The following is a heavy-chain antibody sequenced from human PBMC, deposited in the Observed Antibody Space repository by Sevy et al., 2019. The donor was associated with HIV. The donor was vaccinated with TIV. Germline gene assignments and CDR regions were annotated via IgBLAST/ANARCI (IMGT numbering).Heavy chain of an antibody. Sequence: SETLSLTCTLSGGYISTYYWSWIRQAPGKGLEWIGYIYNNGNTNYNPSLKSRVTISLGASKKEFFLRLSSVTAVDTALYYWARKISMLRDPSFDPWGQGTLVTVSS. CDR1: GGYISTYY. CDR3: ARKISMLRDPSFDP. J-gene: IGHJ5*02. V-gene: IGHV4-59*01. CDR2: IYNNGNT. D-gene: IGHD3-10*01.